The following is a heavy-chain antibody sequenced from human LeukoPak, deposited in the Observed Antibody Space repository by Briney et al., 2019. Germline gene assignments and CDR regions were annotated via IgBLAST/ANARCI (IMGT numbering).Heavy chain of an antibody. CDR1: GFTFSDYY. CDR3: ARDPTYYYDSSGYGPALNWYFDL. D-gene: IGHD3-22*01. J-gene: IGHJ2*01. V-gene: IGHV3-11*01. Sequence: GGSLRLSCAASGFTFSDYYMSWIRQAPGKGLEWVSYISSSGSTIYYADSVKGRFTISRDNAKNSLYLQMNSLRAEDTAVYYCARDPTYYYDSSGYGPALNWYFDLWGRGTLVTVSS. CDR2: ISSSGSTI.